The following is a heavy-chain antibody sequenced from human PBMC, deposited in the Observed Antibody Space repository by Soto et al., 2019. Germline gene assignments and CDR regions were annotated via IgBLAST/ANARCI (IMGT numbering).Heavy chain of an antibody. CDR2: IYYSGST. Sequence: SETLSLTCTVSGGSISSGSYYWSWIRQPPGKGLEWIGYIYYSGSTNYNPSLKSRVTISVDTSKNQFSLKLSSVTAADTAVYYCARVGIATNWFDPWGQGTLVTVSS. CDR1: GGSISSGSYY. V-gene: IGHV4-61*01. D-gene: IGHD6-13*01. CDR3: ARVGIATNWFDP. J-gene: IGHJ5*02.